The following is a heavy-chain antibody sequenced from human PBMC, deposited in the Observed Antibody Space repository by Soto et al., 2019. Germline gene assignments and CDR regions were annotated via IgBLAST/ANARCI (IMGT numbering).Heavy chain of an antibody. Sequence: ASVKVSCKASGYTFNTYDIYWMRQATGQGLELMGWMNPYNGNTGYAQKFQGRVTVTRNTSISTVYMELSGLRPDDTAVYYCARRKERSGPHYFDYWGQGSQVTVSS. J-gene: IGHJ4*02. CDR3: ARRKERSGPHYFDY. CDR1: GYTFNTYD. CDR2: MNPYNGNT. V-gene: IGHV1-8*01.